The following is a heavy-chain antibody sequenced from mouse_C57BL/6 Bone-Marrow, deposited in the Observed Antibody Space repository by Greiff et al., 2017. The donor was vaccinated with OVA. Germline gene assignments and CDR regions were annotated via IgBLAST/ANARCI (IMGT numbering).Heavy chain of an antibody. CDR3: ARGPTVVAPYYFDY. CDR1: GFTFSSYA. CDR2: ISDGGSYT. D-gene: IGHD1-1*01. Sequence: EVQRVESGGGLVKPGGSLKLSCAASGFTFSSYAMSWVRQTPEKRLEWVATISDGGSYTYYPDNVKGRFTISRDNAKNNLYLQMSHLKSEDTAMYYCARGPTVVAPYYFDYWGQGTTLTVSS. V-gene: IGHV5-4*01. J-gene: IGHJ2*01.